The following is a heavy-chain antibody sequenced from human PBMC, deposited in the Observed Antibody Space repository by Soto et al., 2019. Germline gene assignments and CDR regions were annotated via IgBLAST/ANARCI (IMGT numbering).Heavy chain of an antibody. Sequence: EVQLLESGGGLVQPGGSLRLSCAASGFTFSNYAMTWVRQAPGKGLQWVSFIIGSGGNTWYADSVKGRFTISRDNTKNILYLQMNSLRDEDTAVYYCVKMGGFCATATCYRFNYWGRGTLVTVSS. J-gene: IGHJ4*02. CDR3: VKMGGFCATATCYRFNY. V-gene: IGHV3-23*01. D-gene: IGHD3-16*01. CDR2: IIGSGGNT. CDR1: GFTFSNYA.